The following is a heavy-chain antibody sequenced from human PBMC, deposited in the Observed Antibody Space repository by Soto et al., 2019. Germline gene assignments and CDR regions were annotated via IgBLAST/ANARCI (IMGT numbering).Heavy chain of an antibody. V-gene: IGHV4-31*03. CDR1: GGSISSGGYY. D-gene: IGHD3-22*01. Sequence: QVQLQESGPGLVKPSQTLSLTCTVSGGSISSGGYYWSWIRQHLGKGLEWIGYIYYSGSTYYNPSLKSRLTISVDTSKNPFSLKLSSVTAADTAVYYCASYLGNMLVVVITTFTLLTITAFDIWGQGTMVNVSS. J-gene: IGHJ3*02. CDR2: IYYSGST. CDR3: ASYLGNMLVVVITTFTLLTITAFDI.